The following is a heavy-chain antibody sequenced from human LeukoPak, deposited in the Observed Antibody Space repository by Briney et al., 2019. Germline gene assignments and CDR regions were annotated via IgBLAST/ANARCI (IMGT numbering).Heavy chain of an antibody. Sequence: PGGSLRLSCAASGFTFSNAWMSWVRQAPGKGLEWVGRIKSKTDGGTTDYAAPVKGRFTISRDDSKNTLYLQMNSLKTEDTAVYYCTTPYCYDSSGYPVYFDYWGQGTLVTVSS. J-gene: IGHJ4*02. V-gene: IGHV3-15*01. D-gene: IGHD3-22*01. CDR1: GFTFSNAW. CDR3: TTPYCYDSSGYPVYFDY. CDR2: IKSKTDGGTT.